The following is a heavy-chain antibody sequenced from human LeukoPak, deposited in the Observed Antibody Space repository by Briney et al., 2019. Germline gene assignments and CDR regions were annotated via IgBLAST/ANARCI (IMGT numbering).Heavy chain of an antibody. V-gene: IGHV1-18*01. D-gene: IGHD2-15*01. J-gene: IGHJ3*02. CDR2: ISAYNGNT. Sequence: GASVKVPCKASGYTFTSYGISWVRQAPGQGLEWMGWISAYNGNTNYAQKFQGRVTITADESTSTAYMELSSLRSEDTAVYYCARALPRAPYCSGGSCYPDDAFDIWSQGTMVTVSS. CDR3: ARALPRAPYCSGGSCYPDDAFDI. CDR1: GYTFTSYG.